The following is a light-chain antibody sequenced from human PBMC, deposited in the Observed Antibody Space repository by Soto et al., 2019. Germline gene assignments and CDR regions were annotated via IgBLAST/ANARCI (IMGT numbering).Light chain of an antibody. CDR1: TSNIGSNT. J-gene: IGLJ2*01. V-gene: IGLV1-44*01. CDR2: SNN. Sequence: QTVVTQPPSASGTPGQRVTISCSGSTSNIGSNTVNWYQQLPGTAPKLLIYSNNQRPSGVPDRFSGSKSGTSASLALSGLQSEDEADYYCAAWDDSLTGPVFGGGTKLTVL. CDR3: AAWDDSLTGPV.